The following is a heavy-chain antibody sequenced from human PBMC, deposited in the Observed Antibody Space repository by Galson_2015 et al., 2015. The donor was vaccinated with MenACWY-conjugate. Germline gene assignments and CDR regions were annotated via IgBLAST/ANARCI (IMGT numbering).Heavy chain of an antibody. V-gene: IGHV2-70*18. CDR1: GFSLRTYEMC. D-gene: IGHD3-22*01. J-gene: IGHJ3*02. Sequence: PALVKPTQTLTLTCTFSGFSLRTYEMCIYWVRQPPGKALEWLARLDWRDNKYYTTSLKTRLTISKDTSTNQVALTMTNVDPVDTATYYCARMHIVLDATDAFDIWGQGTMVTVSS. CDR3: ARMHIVLDATDAFDI. CDR2: LDWRDNK.